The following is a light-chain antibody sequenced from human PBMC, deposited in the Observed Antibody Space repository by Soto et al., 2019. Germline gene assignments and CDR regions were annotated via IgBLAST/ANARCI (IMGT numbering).Light chain of an antibody. Sequence: QSALTQPASVSGSPGQSITISCTGTSSDVGSYNLVSWYQQHPGKAPKLMIYEGSKRPSGVSNRFSGSKSGNTASLTISGLQAEDEADYYCFSYAGSSTFLYVFGTGTKLTVL. CDR2: EGS. V-gene: IGLV2-23*03. J-gene: IGLJ1*01. CDR1: SSDVGSYNL. CDR3: FSYAGSSTFLYV.